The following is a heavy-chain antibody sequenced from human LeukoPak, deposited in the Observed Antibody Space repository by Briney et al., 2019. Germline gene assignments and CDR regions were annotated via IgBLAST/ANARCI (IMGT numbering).Heavy chain of an antibody. D-gene: IGHD2-2*01. CDR3: AKDYVVVPAALFDY. Sequence: GGSLRLSCAASGFTFNSYAMSWVRQAPGKGLEWVSAISGVGGSTYYADSVKGRFTISRDNSKNTLYLQMNSLRAEDTAVYYCAKDYVVVPAALFDYWGQGTLVTVSS. J-gene: IGHJ4*02. CDR2: ISGVGGST. CDR1: GFTFNSYA. V-gene: IGHV3-23*01.